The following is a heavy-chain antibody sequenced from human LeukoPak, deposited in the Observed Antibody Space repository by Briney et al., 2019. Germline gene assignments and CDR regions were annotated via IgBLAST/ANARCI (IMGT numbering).Heavy chain of an antibody. D-gene: IGHD6-19*01. Sequence: GGSLRLSCAASGLTLKNFAMSLVRQAPGKGLEWLAVTSGDEDSTHYADSVRGHFVISTDNSKHTSFLHMNSLRAEDTAVYYCTIDLMTGFSSGWHFASWGQGTLVAVSS. CDR2: TSGDEDST. CDR1: GLTLKNFA. CDR3: TIDLMTGFSSGWHFAS. V-gene: IGHV3-23*01. J-gene: IGHJ4*02.